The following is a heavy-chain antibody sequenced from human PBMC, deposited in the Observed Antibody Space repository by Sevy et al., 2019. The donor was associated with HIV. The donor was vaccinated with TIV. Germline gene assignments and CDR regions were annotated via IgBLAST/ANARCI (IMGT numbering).Heavy chain of an antibody. CDR2: MKEDGSDK. V-gene: IGHV3-7*01. J-gene: IGHJ4*02. CDR1: GFTFSVYW. D-gene: IGHD5-18*01. Sequence: GGSLRLSCAASGFTFSVYWMSWVRQAPGKGLEWVATMKEDGSDKDYVDSVKGRFTISRDNAKNSLYLQMNSLRAEDTAVYYCVRGGGGGYSYSLDCWGQGTLVTVSS. CDR3: VRGGGGGYSYSLDC.